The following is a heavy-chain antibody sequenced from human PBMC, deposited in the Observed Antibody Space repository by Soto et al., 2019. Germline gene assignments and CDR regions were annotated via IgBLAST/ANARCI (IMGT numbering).Heavy chain of an antibody. CDR1: GGTFSSYA. V-gene: IGHV1-69*01. CDR2: IIPIFGTA. J-gene: IGHJ4*02. Sequence: QVQLVQSGAEVKKPGSSVKVSCKASGGTFSSYAISWVRQAPGQGLEWMGGIIPIFGTASYAQKFQGRVTITADESTSTAYMELSSLRSEDTAVYYCARGVVFMGELRLGFDYWGQGTLVTVSS. D-gene: IGHD1-26*01. CDR3: ARGVVFMGELRLGFDY.